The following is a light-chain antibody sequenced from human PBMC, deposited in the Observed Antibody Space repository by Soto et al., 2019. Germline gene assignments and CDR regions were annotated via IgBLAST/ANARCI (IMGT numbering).Light chain of an antibody. V-gene: IGKV3-20*01. J-gene: IGKJ3*01. CDR2: GAS. Sequence: EIVMTQSPVTLSWSPGETATLSCRASQSVSSNYVAWFHQKPGQAPRLLIYGASSRATGVPDRFSASGSGTDFTLTISRLEPEDFAVYYCQQYGRSPFTFGPGTKVDIK. CDR1: QSVSSNY. CDR3: QQYGRSPFT.